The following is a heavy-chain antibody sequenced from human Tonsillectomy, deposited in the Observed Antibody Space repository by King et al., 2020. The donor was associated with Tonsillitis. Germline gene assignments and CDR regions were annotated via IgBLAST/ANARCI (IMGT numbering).Heavy chain of an antibody. D-gene: IGHD3-22*01. CDR2: ISAYNGNT. CDR3: ARAEYYYDSSGYPRPRGMDV. V-gene: IGHV1-18*01. CDR1: GYTFISYG. Sequence: QLVQSGAGVKKPGASVKVSCKASGYTFISYGISWVRQAPGQGLEWMGWISAYNGNTNYAQKLQGRVTMTTDTSTSTAYMELRSLRSDDTAVYYCARAEYYYDSSGYPRPRGMDVWGQGTTVTVSS. J-gene: IGHJ6*02.